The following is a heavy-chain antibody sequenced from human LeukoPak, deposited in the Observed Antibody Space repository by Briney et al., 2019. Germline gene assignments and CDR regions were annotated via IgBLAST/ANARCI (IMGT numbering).Heavy chain of an antibody. Sequence: SETLSLTCTIAGGSISSGNYYWSWIRQPAGKGLEWIGRVYATGRTNYKSSLESRVTISVDTSKNEFSLKLSSVTAADTAVYYCARGPNYYGSGFNSNWFDPWGQGTLVTVSS. CDR3: ARGPNYYGSGFNSNWFDP. J-gene: IGHJ5*02. V-gene: IGHV4-61*02. CDR1: GGSISSGNYY. CDR2: VYATGRT. D-gene: IGHD3-10*01.